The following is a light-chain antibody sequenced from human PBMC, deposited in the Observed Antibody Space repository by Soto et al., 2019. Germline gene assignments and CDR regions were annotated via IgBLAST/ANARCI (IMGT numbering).Light chain of an antibody. V-gene: IGLV1-40*01. J-gene: IGLJ1*01. CDR2: GNS. CDR3: QSYDSGLRGV. Sequence: HSVLTQPPSVSGSPGQRVTISCTGSSSNIGAGYDVHWYQQLPGTAPKLLIYGNSNRPSGVPDRFSGSKSGTSASLAITGLQAEDEADYYCQSYDSGLRGVFGTGINVTVL. CDR1: SSNIGAGYD.